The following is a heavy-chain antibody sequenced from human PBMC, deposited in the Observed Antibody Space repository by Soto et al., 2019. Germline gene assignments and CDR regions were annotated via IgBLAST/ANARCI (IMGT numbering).Heavy chain of an antibody. Sequence: QVQLVQSGAEVKKPGASVKVSCKASGYIFNNYAISWVRQAPGQGLEWMGWMNVYNGHTKYAQKVQGRLTMTTDTSTSTAYMELRNLRSYDTAVYYCARDLSSGWSDHWGQGTLVTVSS. V-gene: IGHV1-18*01. D-gene: IGHD6-19*01. J-gene: IGHJ4*02. CDR2: MNVYNGHT. CDR3: ARDLSSGWSDH. CDR1: GYIFNNYA.